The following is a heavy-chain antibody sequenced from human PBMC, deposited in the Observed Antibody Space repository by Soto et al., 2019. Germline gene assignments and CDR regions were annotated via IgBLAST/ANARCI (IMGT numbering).Heavy chain of an antibody. CDR2: IYNGERT. V-gene: IGHV4-59*01. Sequence: QVHLQESGPGLVKPSETMSLTCTASGASIRNFYWNWVRQFPGKGLEWIGHIYNGERTNYNPSLKSRVTISVDTSKNHFSLKLSSVTVADTAVYYCAKTTGWPGFDYWGQGTLVAVSS. J-gene: IGHJ4*02. D-gene: IGHD6-19*01. CDR1: GASIRNFY. CDR3: AKTTGWPGFDY.